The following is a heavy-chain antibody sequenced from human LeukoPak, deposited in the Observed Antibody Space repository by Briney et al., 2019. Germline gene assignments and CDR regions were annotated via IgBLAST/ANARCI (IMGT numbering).Heavy chain of an antibody. J-gene: IGHJ4*02. CDR3: ARPGGGYSYGSGFDY. D-gene: IGHD5-18*01. CDR2: INTGNGNT. V-gene: IGHV1-3*03. Sequence: ASVKVSCKASGYTFTSYTMHWVRQAPGQRLEWMGWINTGNGNTKYSQEFQGRVTMTRDMSTSTVYMELSSLRSEDTAVYYCARPGGGYSYGSGFDYWGQGTLVTVSS. CDR1: GYTFTSYT.